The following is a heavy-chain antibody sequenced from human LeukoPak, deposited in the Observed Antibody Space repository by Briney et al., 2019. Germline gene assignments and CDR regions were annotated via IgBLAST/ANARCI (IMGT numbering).Heavy chain of an antibody. Sequence: PGGSLRLSCAASGFTFSSYGMHWVRQAPGKGLEWVAVISYDGSNKYYADSVKGRFTISRDNSKNTLYLQMNSLRAEDTAVYYCAKDPNYYDSSGPFDYWGQGTLVIVSS. CDR3: AKDPNYYDSSGPFDY. CDR2: ISYDGSNK. D-gene: IGHD3-22*01. J-gene: IGHJ4*02. V-gene: IGHV3-30*18. CDR1: GFTFSSYG.